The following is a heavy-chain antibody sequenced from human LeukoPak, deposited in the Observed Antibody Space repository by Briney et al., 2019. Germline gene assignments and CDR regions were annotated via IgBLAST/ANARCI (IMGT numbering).Heavy chain of an antibody. CDR1: GFTFSSYA. D-gene: IGHD5-12*01. V-gene: IGHV3-23*01. CDR2: ISGSGGST. J-gene: IGHJ4*02. Sequence: GGSLRLSCAASGFTFSSYAMSWVRQAPGKGLEWVSAISGSGGSTYYADSVKGRFTISRDNSKNTLYLQMNSLRAEDTAVYYCATDSLVATILPYFDHWGQGTLVTVSS. CDR3: ATDSLVATILPYFDH.